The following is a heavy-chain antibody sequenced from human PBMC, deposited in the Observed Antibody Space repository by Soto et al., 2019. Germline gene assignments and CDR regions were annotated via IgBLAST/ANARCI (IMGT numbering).Heavy chain of an antibody. D-gene: IGHD2-15*01. CDR1: GGSISSGGYY. CDR3: ARGIVVIAATPLGAFDI. CDR2: IYYSGST. Sequence: SETLSLTCTVSGGSISSGGYYWSWIRQHPGKGLEWIGYIYYSGSTYYNPSLKSRVTISVDTSKNQFSLKLSSVTAADTAVYYCARGIVVIAATPLGAFDIWGQGTMVTVSS. J-gene: IGHJ3*02. V-gene: IGHV4-31*03.